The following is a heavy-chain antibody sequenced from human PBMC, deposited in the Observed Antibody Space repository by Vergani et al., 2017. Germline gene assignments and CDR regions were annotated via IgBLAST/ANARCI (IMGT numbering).Heavy chain of an antibody. Sequence: QVQLVQSGAEVKKPGSSVKVSCKASGGTFSSYAISWVRQAPGQGLEWMGRIIPIVGTANYAQKFQGRVTIPADESTSTAYMELSSLRSEDTAVYYCARDHLRQQLPDYGMDVWGQGTTVTVSS. CDR2: IIPIVGTA. J-gene: IGHJ6*02. CDR1: GGTFSSYA. CDR3: ARDHLRQQLPDYGMDV. V-gene: IGHV1-69*11. D-gene: IGHD6-13*01.